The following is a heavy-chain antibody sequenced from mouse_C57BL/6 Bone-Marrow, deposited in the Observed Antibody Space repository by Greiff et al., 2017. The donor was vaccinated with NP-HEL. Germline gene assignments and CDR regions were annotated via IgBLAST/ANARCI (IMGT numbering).Heavy chain of an antibody. J-gene: IGHJ2*01. V-gene: IGHV1-39*01. D-gene: IGHD2-2*01. CDR2: INPNYGTT. Sequence: QQSGPELVKPGASVKISCKASGYSFTDYNMNWVKQSNGKSLEWIGVINPNYGTTSYNQKFKGKATLTVDQSSSTAYMQLNSLTSEYSAVDYCARGTMVTTNFDDWGQGTTLTVSS. CDR1: GYSFTDYN. CDR3: ARGTMVTTNFDD.